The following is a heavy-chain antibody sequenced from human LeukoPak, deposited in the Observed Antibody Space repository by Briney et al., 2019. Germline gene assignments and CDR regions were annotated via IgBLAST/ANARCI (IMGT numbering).Heavy chain of an antibody. V-gene: IGHV4-59*01. Sequence: SETLSLTCTVYGGSISSYYWRWIRQPQGMGLEWIGYVYYGGSNNYKTSLKSRVTISVDTSKIQFSLKLSSVTAADTAVYYCARDQDDAFDIWGQGTMVTVSS. CDR3: ARDQDDAFDI. CDR2: VYYGGSN. CDR1: GGSISSYY. J-gene: IGHJ3*02.